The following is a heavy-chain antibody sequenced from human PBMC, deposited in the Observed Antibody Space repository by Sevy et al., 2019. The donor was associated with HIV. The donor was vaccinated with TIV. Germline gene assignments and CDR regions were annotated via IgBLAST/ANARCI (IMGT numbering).Heavy chain of an antibody. CDR2: LKKDGSEK. D-gene: IGHD2-2*01. V-gene: IGHV3-7*03. Sequence: GGSLRLSCAASGLTFSSYWMSWVRQAPGKGLEWVANLKKDGSEKYYVDSVKGRFTISRDNAKNSLYLQMNSLRAEDTAVYYCARDCSSSSCLWGMDVWGQGTTVTVSS. CDR1: GLTFSSYW. J-gene: IGHJ6*02. CDR3: ARDCSSSSCLWGMDV.